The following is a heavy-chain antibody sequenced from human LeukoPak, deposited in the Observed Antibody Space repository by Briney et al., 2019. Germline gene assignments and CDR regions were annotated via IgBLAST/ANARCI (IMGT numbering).Heavy chain of an antibody. V-gene: IGHV3-48*02. CDR3: ATVTTPTGS. Sequence: PGGSLRLSCAASGFTFSSYSMNWVRQAPGKGLEWVSYISSSSSTIYYADSVKGRFTISRDNAKNSLYLQMNGLRDEDTAVYYCATVTTPTGSWGQGTLVTVSS. J-gene: IGHJ5*02. D-gene: IGHD4-17*01. CDR1: GFTFSSYS. CDR2: ISSSSSTI.